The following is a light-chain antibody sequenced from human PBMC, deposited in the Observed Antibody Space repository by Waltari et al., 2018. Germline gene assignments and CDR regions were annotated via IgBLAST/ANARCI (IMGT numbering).Light chain of an antibody. CDR1: SSNIGDNT. CDR3: ATWDDSLNGLV. Sequence: QSVVTQPPSASGTPGQRVTISCSGSSSNIGDNTVSWYQQLPGTAPKLLIFFINKRPAGIPDRFAGAKDGTSASLAISGLQSEDEGEYECATWDDSLNGLVFGGGTHLTVL. V-gene: IGLV1-44*01. CDR2: FIN. J-gene: IGLJ2*01.